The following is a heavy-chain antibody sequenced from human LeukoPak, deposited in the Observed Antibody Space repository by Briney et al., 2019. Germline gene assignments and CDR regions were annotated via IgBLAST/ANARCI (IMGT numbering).Heavy chain of an antibody. J-gene: IGHJ4*02. CDR2: ISGSGDIT. CDR3: ARVPGYS. Sequence: HPGGSLRLSCAASGFTFSNHAMSWVRQAPGKGLEWVSAISGSGDITYYADSVKGRFTISRDNSKNTLYLQMNSLRVEDTAVYYCARVPGYSWGQGTLVTVSS. D-gene: IGHD6-13*01. CDR1: GFTFSNHA. V-gene: IGHV3-23*01.